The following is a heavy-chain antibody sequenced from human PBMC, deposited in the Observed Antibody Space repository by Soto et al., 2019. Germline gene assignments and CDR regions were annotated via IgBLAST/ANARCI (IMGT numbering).Heavy chain of an antibody. J-gene: IGHJ4*02. CDR3: ARGPWFETSGYLYDF. V-gene: IGHV4-31*03. D-gene: IGHD3-22*01. Sequence: SETLSLTCTVSGDFVTTVGHYWGWIRQRPGGGLEWLGHIYYSGTTHYNPFLEGRVTISADTSKNQFSLRSISVRAADAAVYFCARGPWFETSGYLYDFWGPGSLVTSPQ. CDR1: GDFVTTVGHY. CDR2: IYYSGTT.